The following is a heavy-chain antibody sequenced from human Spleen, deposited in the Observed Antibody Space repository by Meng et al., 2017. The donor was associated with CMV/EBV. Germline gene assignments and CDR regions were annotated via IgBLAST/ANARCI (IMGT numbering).Heavy chain of an antibody. CDR2: TSYSGTA. Sequence: SETLSLTCVVSGASIRKIFWSWIRHLPGKGLEWIGYTSYSGTANYNPSLNSRATISGDTSKNQFSLNLTSVTAADTAVYYCAGLYGSGYHHWFDPWGQGTLVTVSS. V-gene: IGHV4-59*01. CDR3: AGLYGSGYHHWFDP. D-gene: IGHD3-10*01. J-gene: IGHJ5*02. CDR1: GASIRKIF.